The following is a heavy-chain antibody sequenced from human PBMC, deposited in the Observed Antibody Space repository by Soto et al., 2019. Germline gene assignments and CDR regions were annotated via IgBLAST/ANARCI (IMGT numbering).Heavy chain of an antibody. J-gene: IGHJ4*02. V-gene: IGHV4-39*01. CDR1: GDSITSNSHQ. D-gene: IGHD3-10*01. CDR2: MSYSGIT. Sequence: SETLSLTCTVSGDSITSNSHQWGWIRQSPGRGPEWIGSMSYSGITYHNPSLKSRVTISVDTSKNNFALRLSSVTAADTAVYYCARHVSSSASGTFYPPFLDFWGQGALVTVSS. CDR3: ARHVSSSASGTFYPPFLDF.